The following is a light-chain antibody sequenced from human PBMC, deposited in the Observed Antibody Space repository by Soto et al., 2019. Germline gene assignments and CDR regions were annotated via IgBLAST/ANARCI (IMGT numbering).Light chain of an antibody. J-gene: IGKJ1*01. CDR3: QHYAFDSQT. CDR2: DVS. Sequence: DIQMTQSPATVSASVGDRVTITCRASHNINYWLAWYQQRPGSAPKLLIYDVSTLQSGVPSRFSGSHSGTEFTPTISTLLPDDFATYYCQHYAFDSQTFGQGTKVEVK. CDR1: HNINYW. V-gene: IGKV1-5*01.